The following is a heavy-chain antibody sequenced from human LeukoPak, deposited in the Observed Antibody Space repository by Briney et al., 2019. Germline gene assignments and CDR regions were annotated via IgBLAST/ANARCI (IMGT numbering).Heavy chain of an antibody. D-gene: IGHD3/OR15-3a*01. V-gene: IGHV3-23*01. CDR3: AKDWTGTKPFDL. J-gene: IGHJ2*01. CDR2: ISGSGIST. CDR1: GFTFTSYA. Sequence: GGSLRLSCAASGFTFTSYAMSWVRQAPGEGLEWVSAISGSGISTYYADSVKGRFTISRDNSKNTLYLQMNSLRAEDTAVYYCAKDWTGTKPFDLWGRGTLVTVSS.